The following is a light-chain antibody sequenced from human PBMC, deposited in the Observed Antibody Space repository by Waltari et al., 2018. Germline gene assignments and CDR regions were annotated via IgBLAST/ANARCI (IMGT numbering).Light chain of an antibody. J-gene: IGLJ1*01. CDR2: DVT. Sequence: QSALTQAASVSGSPGQSITISCTGTRSDVGGYQSVSRYQQHPGKAPTVLIYDVTTRPSGVSNRFSGSKSGNTASLTISGLQAEDEADYYCSAYTRSGTYVFGTGTKVTVL. V-gene: IGLV2-14*03. CDR3: SAYTRSGTYV. CDR1: RSDVGGYQS.